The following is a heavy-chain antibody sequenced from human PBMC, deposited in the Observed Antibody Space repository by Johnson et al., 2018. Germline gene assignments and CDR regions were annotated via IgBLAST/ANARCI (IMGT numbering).Heavy chain of an antibody. CDR2: IKQAGSEK. V-gene: IGHV3-7*01. D-gene: IGHD3-16*01. J-gene: IGHJ6*02. CDR1: GFTFSNYW. Sequence: VQLVESGGGLVQPGGSLRLSCAASGFTFSNYWLTWVRQAPGQGLEWVANIKQAGSEKYYVDSVEGRFTISRDHAKNSLYLQLNSLRGEDTAVYYCARVHLYYYGMDVWGQGTTVTVSS. CDR3: ARVHLYYYGMDV.